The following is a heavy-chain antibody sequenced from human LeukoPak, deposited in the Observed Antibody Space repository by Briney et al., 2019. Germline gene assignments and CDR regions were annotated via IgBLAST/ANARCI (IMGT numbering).Heavy chain of an antibody. V-gene: IGHV3-48*03. Sequence: GGSLRLSCAASGFTFSSYEMNWVRQGPGKGLEWASYISSSGSTIYYADSVKGRFTISRDNAKKSLYLQMNSLRAEDTAVYYCARVGWLRFFDYWGQGTLVTVSS. CDR1: GFTFSSYE. D-gene: IGHD5-12*01. CDR2: ISSSGSTI. CDR3: ARVGWLRFFDY. J-gene: IGHJ4*02.